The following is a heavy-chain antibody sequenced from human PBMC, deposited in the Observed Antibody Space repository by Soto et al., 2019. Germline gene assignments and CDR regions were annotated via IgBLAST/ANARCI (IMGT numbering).Heavy chain of an antibody. D-gene: IGHD5-18*01. CDR1: GGSMSSSYY. Sequence: SETLSLTCTVSGGSMSSSYYWTWIRQSPGKGLEWIGYIYYTGSTNYNPSLQGRVTISLDTSKNRFSLNVNSVTAADTAVYYCARGIQLWPITYYFDYWGQGTLVTVSS. CDR3: ARGIQLWPITYYFDY. V-gene: IGHV4-59*01. CDR2: IYYTGST. J-gene: IGHJ4*02.